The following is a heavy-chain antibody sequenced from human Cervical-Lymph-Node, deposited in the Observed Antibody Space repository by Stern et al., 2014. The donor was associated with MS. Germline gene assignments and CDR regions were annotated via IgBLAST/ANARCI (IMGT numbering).Heavy chain of an antibody. CDR3: ATDLRFGEVLSSHDTFDP. CDR2: FDPEDGET. J-gene: IGHJ5*02. Sequence: MQLVESGAEVKKPGASVKVSCKISGKTLSEISMHWVRQAPGKGLEWMGGFDPEDGETIYAQNFKGRVIMTEDTSSDTAYMELSSLRSEDTAVYYCATDLRFGEVLSSHDTFDPWGQGTLVTVSS. CDR1: GKTLSEIS. V-gene: IGHV1-24*01. D-gene: IGHD3-10*01.